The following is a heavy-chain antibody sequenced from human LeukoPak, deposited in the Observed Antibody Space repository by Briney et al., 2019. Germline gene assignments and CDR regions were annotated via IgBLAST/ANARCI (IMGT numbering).Heavy chain of an antibody. J-gene: IGHJ4*02. D-gene: IGHD3-10*01. CDR2: IKQDGSEK. Sequence: GGSLRLSCAASGFTFSSYWMSWVRQAPGKGLEWVANIKQDGSEKYYVDSVKGRFSISRDNAKNSLYLQMNSLRAEDTAVYYCARGMVRDLNDYWGQGTLVTVSS. CDR3: ARGMVRDLNDY. CDR1: GFTFSSYW. V-gene: IGHV3-7*01.